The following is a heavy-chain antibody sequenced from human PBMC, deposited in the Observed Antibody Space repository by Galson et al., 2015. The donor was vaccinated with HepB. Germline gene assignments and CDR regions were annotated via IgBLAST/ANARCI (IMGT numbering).Heavy chain of an antibody. D-gene: IGHD5-12*01. CDR1: GDSISSDL. CDR3: AREHIVTTLRGVRNLGLDS. V-gene: IGHV4-59*01. CDR2: ISNSGST. Sequence: SETLSLTCSVSGDSISSDLWNWIRQPPGKGLEWIGYISNSGSTKYSPSLKSRVTISSGTSKNQFSLKLSSVTAADTAIYYCAREHIVTTLRGVRNLGLDSWGQGTLVTVSS. J-gene: IGHJ4*02.